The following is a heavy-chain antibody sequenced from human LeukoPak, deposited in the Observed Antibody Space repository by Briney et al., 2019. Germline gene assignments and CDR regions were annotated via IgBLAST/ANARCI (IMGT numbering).Heavy chain of an antibody. J-gene: IGHJ6*03. V-gene: IGHV3-33*06. Sequence: GGSLRLSCAASGFPFSTYGMHWVRLAPGKGLEWVAVIWYDGSNKYYADSVKGRFTIPRDNSKNTLYLQMNSLRAGDTAVYYCAKASRYCSSTSCPYYYYYYYMDVWGKGTTVTVSS. CDR1: GFPFSTYG. D-gene: IGHD2-2*01. CDR2: IWYDGSNK. CDR3: AKASRYCSSTSCPYYYYYYYMDV.